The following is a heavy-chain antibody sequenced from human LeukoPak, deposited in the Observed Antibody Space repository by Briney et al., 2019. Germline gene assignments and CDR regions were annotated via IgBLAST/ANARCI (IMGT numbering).Heavy chain of an antibody. J-gene: IGHJ5*02. CDR1: GFSFSMFW. CDR3: XKXXXXXAXNNWFDH. Sequence: GGSLRLSCAASGFSFSMFWMSWVRQAPGKGPEWVATLSDDGGQKFYLDSVKGRFTISRDNAKNSVFLQMSSLRAEDSALYYXXKXXXXXAXNNWFDHWGQGILVTVSS. V-gene: IGHV3-7*01. CDR2: LSDDGGQK.